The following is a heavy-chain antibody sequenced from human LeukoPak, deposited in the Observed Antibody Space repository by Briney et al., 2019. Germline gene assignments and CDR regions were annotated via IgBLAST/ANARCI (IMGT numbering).Heavy chain of an antibody. V-gene: IGHV4-59*01. J-gene: IGHJ4*02. CDR1: GGSISNYY. CDR3: AREALYYDFWSGYYDY. Sequence: SETLSLTCTVSGGSISNYYWSWIRQPPGKGLEWIGYIYYSGSTNYNPSLKSRVTISVDTSKNQFSLKLSSVTAADTAVYYCAREALYYDFWSGYYDYWGQGTLVTVSS. D-gene: IGHD3-3*01. CDR2: IYYSGST.